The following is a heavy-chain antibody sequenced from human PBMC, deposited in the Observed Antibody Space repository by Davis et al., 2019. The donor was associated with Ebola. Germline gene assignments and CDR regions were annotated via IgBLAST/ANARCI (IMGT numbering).Heavy chain of an antibody. V-gene: IGHV3-7*01. CDR2: IKQDGSEK. D-gene: IGHD6-19*01. CDR3: ARGSSGWHRTPNYYYYGMDV. Sequence: PGGSLRLSCAASGFTFSSYWMSWVRQAPGKGLEWVANIKQDGSEKYYVDSVKGRFTISRDNAKNSLYLQMNSLRAEDTAVYYCARGSSGWHRTPNYYYYGMDVWGQGTTVTVSS. CDR1: GFTFSSYW. J-gene: IGHJ6*02.